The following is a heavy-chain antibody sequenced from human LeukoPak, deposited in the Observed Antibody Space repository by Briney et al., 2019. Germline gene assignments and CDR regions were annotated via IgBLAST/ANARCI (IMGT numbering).Heavy chain of an antibody. D-gene: IGHD6-19*01. V-gene: IGHV3-48*02. Sequence: GGSLRLSCAASGFTFSTYSMNWVRQAPGKGLGWVSYISSSSSPIYYADSVKGRFTISRDNAKNSLYLQMNSLRDEDTAVYYCARAYSSGFDYWGQGTLVTVSS. J-gene: IGHJ4*02. CDR3: ARAYSSGFDY. CDR2: ISSSSSPI. CDR1: GFTFSTYS.